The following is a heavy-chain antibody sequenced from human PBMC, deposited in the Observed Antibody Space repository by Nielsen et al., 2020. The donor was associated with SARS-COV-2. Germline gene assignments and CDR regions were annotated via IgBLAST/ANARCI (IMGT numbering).Heavy chain of an antibody. V-gene: IGHV4-39*07. CDR1: GDSLSSSRFY. D-gene: IGHD3-10*01. CDR2: IFQSGST. J-gene: IGHJ3*02. Sequence: SEILSLTCSVSGDSLSSSRFYWGWIRQPPGRGLEWIGNIFQSGSTYYSPSLKSRVTMSLDASKNHFSLKLRSVTAADTAVYYCASLRRGLDAFDIWGQGTMVTVSS. CDR3: ASLRRGLDAFDI.